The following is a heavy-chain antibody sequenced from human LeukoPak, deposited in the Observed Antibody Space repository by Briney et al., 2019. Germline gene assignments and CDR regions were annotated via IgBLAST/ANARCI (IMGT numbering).Heavy chain of an antibody. J-gene: IGHJ3*02. CDR2: ISYDGSNK. D-gene: IGHD3-10*01. CDR1: GFTFSSYG. V-gene: IGHV3-30*03. CDR3: AREYRGSRRSDAFDI. Sequence: PGRSLRLSCAASGFTFSSYGMHWVRQAPGKGLEGVAVISYDGSNKYYADSVKGRFTISRDNSKNTLYLQMNSLRAEDTAVYYCAREYRGSRRSDAFDIWGQGTMVTVSS.